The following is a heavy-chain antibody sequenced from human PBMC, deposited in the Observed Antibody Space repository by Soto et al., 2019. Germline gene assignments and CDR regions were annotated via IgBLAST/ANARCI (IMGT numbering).Heavy chain of an antibody. V-gene: IGHV4-59*01. D-gene: IGHD3-10*01. Sequence: SETLSLTCTVSGGSISSYYWSWIRQPPGKGLEWIGYIYYSGSTNYNPSLKSRVTISVDTSKNQFSLKLSSVTAADTAVYYCARVRRVEEYYYGSGRGYYYMDVWGKGTTVTVSS. CDR1: GGSISSYY. CDR2: IYYSGST. CDR3: ARVRRVEEYYYGSGRGYYYMDV. J-gene: IGHJ6*03.